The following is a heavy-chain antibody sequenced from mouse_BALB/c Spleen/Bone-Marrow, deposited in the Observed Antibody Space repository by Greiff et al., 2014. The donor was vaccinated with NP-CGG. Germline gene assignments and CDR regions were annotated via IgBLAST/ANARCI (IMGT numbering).Heavy chain of an antibody. D-gene: IGHD2-3*01. CDR3: ARLRDGYSPFAY. V-gene: IGHV5-9-3*01. CDR2: ISSGGSYT. Sequence: EVQVVESGGGLVKPGGSLKLSCAASGFTFSSYAMSWVRQTPEKRLEWVATISSGGSYTYYPDSVKSRFTISRDNAKNTLYLQMSSLRFEDTAVYYCARLRDGYSPFAYWGQGTLVTVSA. J-gene: IGHJ3*01. CDR1: GFTFSSYA.